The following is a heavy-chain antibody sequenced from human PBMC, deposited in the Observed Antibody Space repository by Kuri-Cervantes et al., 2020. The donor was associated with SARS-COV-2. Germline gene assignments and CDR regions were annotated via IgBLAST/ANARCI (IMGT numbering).Heavy chain of an antibody. J-gene: IGHJ4*02. Sequence: AGSLRLSCAASGFTLSSYAMSWDRQAPGKGLEWVSAISGSGGNTYYADSVKGQFTISRDNSKITLYLQMNSLRDEDTAVYYCAKDHGYSSRWPIDYWGQGTLVTVSS. CDR1: GFTLSSYA. V-gene: IGHV3-23*01. CDR2: ISGSGGNT. D-gene: IGHD6-13*01. CDR3: AKDHGYSSRWPIDY.